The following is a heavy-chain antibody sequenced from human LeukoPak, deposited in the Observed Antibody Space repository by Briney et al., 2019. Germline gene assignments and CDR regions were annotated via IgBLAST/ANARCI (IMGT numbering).Heavy chain of an antibody. CDR3: ARGAYSYGYYYYYYMDV. J-gene: IGHJ6*03. V-gene: IGHV4-59*01. CDR1: GGSISSYY. D-gene: IGHD5-18*01. Sequence: PSETLSLTCSVSGGSISSYYWRWIRQPPGKGLEWSGYIYYSGSTNYNPSLKSRVTISVDTSKNQFSLKLSSVTAADTAVYYCARGAYSYGYYYYYYMDVWGKGTTVTVSS. CDR2: IYYSGST.